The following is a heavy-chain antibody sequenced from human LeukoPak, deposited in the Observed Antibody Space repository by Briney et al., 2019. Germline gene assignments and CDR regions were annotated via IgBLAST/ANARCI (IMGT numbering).Heavy chain of an antibody. Sequence: GGSLRLSCAASGFTVSSDYMSWVRQAPGKGLEWVSGINWNGGSTGYADSVKGRFTISRDNAKNSLYLQMNSLRAEDTALYYCARAMGVREWEPVFDYWGQGTLVTVSS. CDR3: ARAMGVREWEPVFDY. V-gene: IGHV3-20*04. D-gene: IGHD1-26*01. J-gene: IGHJ4*02. CDR1: GFTVSSDY. CDR2: INWNGGST.